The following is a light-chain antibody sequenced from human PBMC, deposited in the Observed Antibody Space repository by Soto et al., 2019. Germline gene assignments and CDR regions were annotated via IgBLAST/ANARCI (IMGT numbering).Light chain of an antibody. CDR1: QPIDNY. V-gene: IGKV1-39*01. CDR2: GAS. J-gene: IGKJ1*01. Sequence: VHMSLSPSSLSAPSGSRVHISCRASQPIDNYLDWYQHRPGKAPKVLIYGASNLQGGVPSRFSGSGSGTDFTLTISSLEPEDFATYYCQQRSSYSWAFGQGTKVDIK. CDR3: QQRSSYSWA.